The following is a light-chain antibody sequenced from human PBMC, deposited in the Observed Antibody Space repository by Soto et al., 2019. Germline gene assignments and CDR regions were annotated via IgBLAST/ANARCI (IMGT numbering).Light chain of an antibody. Sequence: QSVLTQPPSVSGAPGQSVSISCIGSGSNIGAGYDVHWYQQLPGVAPKLLIHTTSQRPSGVPDRFSASKSGTSASLAIRGLQSDDEADYFCSSWDDSLSGVVFGRGTKLTVL. CDR1: GSNIGAGYD. J-gene: IGLJ2*01. CDR3: SSWDDSLSGVV. CDR2: TTS. V-gene: IGLV1-40*01.